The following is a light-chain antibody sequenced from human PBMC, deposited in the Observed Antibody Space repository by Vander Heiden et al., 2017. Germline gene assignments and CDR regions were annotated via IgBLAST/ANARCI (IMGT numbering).Light chain of an antibody. Sequence: SYELTQQPSVSVSPGQTASITCSGDKLGDKYACWYQQKPGQSPVLVIYQDSKRPSGIPERFSGSNSGNTATLTISGTQAMDEADYYCQEWDSSTVVFGGGTKLTVL. CDR2: QDS. CDR1: KLGDKY. V-gene: IGLV3-1*01. J-gene: IGLJ2*01. CDR3: QEWDSSTVV.